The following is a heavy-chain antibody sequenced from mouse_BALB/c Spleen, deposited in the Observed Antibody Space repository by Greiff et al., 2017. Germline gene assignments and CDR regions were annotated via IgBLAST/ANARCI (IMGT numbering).Heavy chain of an antibody. CDR3: ARGGYFDV. J-gene: IGHJ1*01. CDR2: INPSNGRT. Sequence: QVQLQQPGAELVKPGASVKLSCKASGYTFTSYWMHWVKQRPGQGLEWIGEINPSNGRTNYNEKFKSKATLTVDKSSSTAYMQLSSLTSEDSAVYYCARGGYFDVWGAGTTVTVAS. CDR1: GYTFTSYW. V-gene: IGHV1S81*02.